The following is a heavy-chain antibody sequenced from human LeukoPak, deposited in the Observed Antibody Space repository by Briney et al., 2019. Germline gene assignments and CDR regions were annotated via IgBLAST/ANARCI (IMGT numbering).Heavy chain of an antibody. J-gene: IGHJ5*02. CDR1: GGSISSYY. CDR2: IQHSGGT. CDR3: ALTISVAGSNWFDP. D-gene: IGHD6-19*01. V-gene: IGHV4-59*01. Sequence: SETLSLTCSVSGGSISSYYWSCTRQPPGKGLECIVYIQHSGGTDHNPSHKSRVTISVDASKKQFSLKLSSVTAADTAVYYCALTISVAGSNWFDPWGQGTLVIVSS.